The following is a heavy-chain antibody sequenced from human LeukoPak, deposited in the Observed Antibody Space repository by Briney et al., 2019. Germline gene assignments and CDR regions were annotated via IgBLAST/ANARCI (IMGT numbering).Heavy chain of an antibody. CDR3: ARDRLWFGEYYFDY. J-gene: IGHJ4*02. V-gene: IGHV3-66*02. CDR1: GFTVSSNY. CDR2: IYSGGST. Sequence: GGSLRLSCAASGFTVSSNYMSWVRQAPGKGLEWVSAIYSGGSTYYADSVKGRFTISRDNSKNTLYLQMDSLRAEDTAVYFCARDRLWFGEYYFDYWGQGTLVTVSS. D-gene: IGHD3-10*01.